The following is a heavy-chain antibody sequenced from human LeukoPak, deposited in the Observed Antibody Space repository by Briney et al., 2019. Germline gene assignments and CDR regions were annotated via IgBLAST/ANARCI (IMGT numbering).Heavy chain of an antibody. CDR2: VSSSSSTI. V-gene: IGHV3-48*02. D-gene: IGHD4-17*01. CDR1: GFTFSSYS. J-gene: IGHJ4*02. CDR3: TSVATDGY. Sequence: GGSLRLSCAASGFTFSSYSMNWVRQAPGKGLEWVSYVSSSSSTIYYADSVKGRFTISKDNAKNSLYLQMNSLRDEDTAVYYCTSVATDGYWGQGTLVTVSS.